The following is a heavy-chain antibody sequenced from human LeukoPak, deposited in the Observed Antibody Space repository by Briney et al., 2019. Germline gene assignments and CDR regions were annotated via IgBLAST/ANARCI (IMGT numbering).Heavy chain of an antibody. CDR1: GGSFSGYY. Sequence: PSETLSLTCAVYGGSFSGYYWSWIRQPPGKGLEWIGEINHSGSTNYNPSLKSRVTISVDTSKNQFSLKLSSVTAADTAVYYCARGRWVTMVRGVTPNYYFDYWGQGTLVTVSS. V-gene: IGHV4-34*01. CDR2: INHSGST. J-gene: IGHJ4*02. CDR3: ARGRWVTMVRGVTPNYYFDY. D-gene: IGHD3-10*01.